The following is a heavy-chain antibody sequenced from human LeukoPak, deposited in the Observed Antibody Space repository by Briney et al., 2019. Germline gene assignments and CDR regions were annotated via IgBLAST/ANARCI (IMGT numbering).Heavy chain of an antibody. Sequence: GASVKVSCKASGYIFTNYALHWVRQASGQRLEWMGWTNGATGNTRFSQDFQGRLTITMDTSARTGYMELSSLRSEDTAVYYCARSPGGNARTWLDYWGRGTLVTVSS. V-gene: IGHV1-3*02. D-gene: IGHD4-23*01. CDR3: ARSPGGNARTWLDY. CDR2: TNGATGNT. J-gene: IGHJ4*02. CDR1: GYIFTNYA.